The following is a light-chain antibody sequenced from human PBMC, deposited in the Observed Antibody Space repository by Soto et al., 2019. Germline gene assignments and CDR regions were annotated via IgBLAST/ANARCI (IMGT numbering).Light chain of an antibody. J-gene: IGKJ1*01. CDR2: KAS. CDR3: QQYTSYPWS. CDR1: QDINKW. Sequence: DIQMTESPSTRSASVGDRVTSTCVASQDINKWLAWYQQTPGPAPKLLISKASILASGVPSRFSASGSGTAYTLTITSLQPDDFATYFCQQYTSYPWSFGQGTKVDI. V-gene: IGKV1-5*03.